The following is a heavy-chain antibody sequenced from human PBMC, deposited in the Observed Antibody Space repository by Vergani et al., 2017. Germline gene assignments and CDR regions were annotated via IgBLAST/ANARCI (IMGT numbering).Heavy chain of an antibody. J-gene: IGHJ4*02. V-gene: IGHV4-34*01. CDR1: GGSFSGYY. Sequence: QVQLQQWGAGLLKPSETLSLTCAVYGGSFSGYYWSWIRQPPGKGLEWIGEINHSGSTNSNPSLKSRVTISVDTSKNQFSLMLSSVTAADTAVYYCARGPEIVATITGGGDYWGQGTLVTVSS. D-gene: IGHD5-12*01. CDR2: INHSGST. CDR3: ARGPEIVATITGGGDY.